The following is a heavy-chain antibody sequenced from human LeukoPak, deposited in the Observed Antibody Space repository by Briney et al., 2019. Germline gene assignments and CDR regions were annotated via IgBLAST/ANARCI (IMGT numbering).Heavy chain of an antibody. CDR3: ARLGYCSGGSCYSGAFDI. V-gene: IGHV1-18*01. CDR2: IGTYNGNT. Sequence: ASVKVSCKASGYTFTSYGISWVRQAPGQGLEWMGWIGTYNGNTNYAPKLQGRVTMTTDTSTSTAYMELRSLRSDDTAVYYCARLGYCSGGSCYSGAFDIWGQGTMVTVSS. J-gene: IGHJ3*02. D-gene: IGHD2-15*01. CDR1: GYTFTSYG.